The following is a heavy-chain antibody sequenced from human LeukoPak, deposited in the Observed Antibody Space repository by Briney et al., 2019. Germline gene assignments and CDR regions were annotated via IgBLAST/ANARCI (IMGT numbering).Heavy chain of an antibody. V-gene: IGHV4-61*02. CDR3: ARVPDWTYVPDY. D-gene: IGHD3-16*01. CDR1: GGSISSDRFY. CDR2: IKSSNT. Sequence: SETLSLTCTVSGGSISSDRFYWTWVRQPAGKGLEWIGRIKSSNTNYNPPLKSRVSISLDTSTNQFSLKLSSLTAADTAVYYCARVPDWTYVPDYWGQGTLVTVSS. J-gene: IGHJ4*02.